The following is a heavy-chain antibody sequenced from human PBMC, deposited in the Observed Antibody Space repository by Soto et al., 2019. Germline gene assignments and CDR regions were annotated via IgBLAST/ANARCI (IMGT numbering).Heavy chain of an antibody. CDR3: ARDRYSGYDLGVYYYYYMDV. D-gene: IGHD5-12*01. V-gene: IGHV4-59*01. J-gene: IGHJ6*03. Sequence: SETLSLTCTVSGGSISSYYWSWIRQPPGKGPEWIGYIYYSGSTNYNPALKSRVTISVDTSKNQFSLKLSSVTAADTAVYYCARDRYSGYDLGVYYYYYMDVAGKGTMVTVSS. CDR1: GGSISSYY. CDR2: IYYSGST.